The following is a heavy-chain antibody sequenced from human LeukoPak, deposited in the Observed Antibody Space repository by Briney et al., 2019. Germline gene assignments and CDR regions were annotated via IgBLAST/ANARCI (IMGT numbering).Heavy chain of an antibody. D-gene: IGHD5-18*01. V-gene: IGHV3-23*01. CDR3: TKNFPGEMVNYYYGMDV. Sequence: PGGSLRLSCAASGFTFSSYAMSWVRQAPGKGLEWVSAISGSGGSTYYADSVKGRFTISRDNSKNTLCLQMNSLRAEDTAVYYCTKNFPGEMVNYYYGMDVWGQGTTVTVSS. CDR2: ISGSGGST. J-gene: IGHJ6*02. CDR1: GFTFSSYA.